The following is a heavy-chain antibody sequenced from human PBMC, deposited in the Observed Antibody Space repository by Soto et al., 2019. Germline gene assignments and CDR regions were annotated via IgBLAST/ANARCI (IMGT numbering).Heavy chain of an antibody. V-gene: IGHV3-21*04. CDR3: ASPIVVVPAAISVC. J-gene: IGHJ4*02. CDR1: GFTFSSYG. CDR2: IRCSGSNI. D-gene: IGHD2-2*01. Sequence: GGSLRLSCAASGFTFSSYGMHWVRQAPGKGLEWVSFIRCSGSNIYYADSVKGRFTISRDNAKNSLYLQMNSLRAEDTAVYYCASPIVVVPAAISVCWGQGTLVTVSS.